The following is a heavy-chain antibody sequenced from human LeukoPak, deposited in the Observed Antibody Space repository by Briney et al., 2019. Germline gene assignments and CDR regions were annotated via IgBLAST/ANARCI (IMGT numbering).Heavy chain of an antibody. J-gene: IGHJ4*02. Sequence: PGGSLRLSCAASESTFITYALNWGRQAPGKGLEWVATISGSGRSTYYADSVKGRFTISRDNSKHTLFLQMASLRAEDTAVYYCVKASSSSWSSFAYWGQGTLVTVSS. CDR3: VKASSSSWSSFAY. CDR2: ISGSGRST. V-gene: IGHV3-23*01. D-gene: IGHD6-13*01. CDR1: ESTFITYA.